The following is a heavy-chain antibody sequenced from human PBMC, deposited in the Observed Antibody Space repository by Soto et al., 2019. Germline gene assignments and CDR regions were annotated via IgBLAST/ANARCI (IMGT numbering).Heavy chain of an antibody. V-gene: IGHV3-30-3*01. CDR1: GFTFSSYA. D-gene: IGHD3-3*01. CDR3: ARGKGYYDFWSGEVDY. Sequence: QVQLVESGGGVVQPGRSLRLSCAASGFTFSSYAMHWVRQAPGKGLEWVAVISYDGSNKYYADSVKGRFTISRDNSKNTLYLQMNSLRAEDTAVYYCARGKGYYDFWSGEVDYWGQGTLVTVSS. CDR2: ISYDGSNK. J-gene: IGHJ4*02.